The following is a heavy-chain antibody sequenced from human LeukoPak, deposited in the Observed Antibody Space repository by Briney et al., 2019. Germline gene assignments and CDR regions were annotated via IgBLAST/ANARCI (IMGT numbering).Heavy chain of an antibody. Sequence: ASVKVSCKASGYTFTGYYMHWVRQAPGQGLEWMGWINPNSGGTNYAQKFQGRVTMTRDTSISTAYMELSRLRSDDTAVYYCARAVGGSSYPGRFDYWGQGTLVTVSS. V-gene: IGHV1-2*02. CDR2: INPNSGGT. D-gene: IGHD6-6*01. CDR3: ARAVGGSSYPGRFDY. J-gene: IGHJ4*02. CDR1: GYTFTGYY.